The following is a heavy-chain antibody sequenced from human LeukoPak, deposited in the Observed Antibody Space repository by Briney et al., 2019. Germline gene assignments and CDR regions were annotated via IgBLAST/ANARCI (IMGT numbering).Heavy chain of an antibody. CDR1: GESFIGYL. CDR2: IDQSGIT. Sequence: SETLSLTCAVHGESFIGYLWSWIRQPPGKGLEWIGEIDQSGITNYNPSLEGRVTISVDTSNSQFSLNLTSVTAADTAFYYCARRRYFDYWGQGTLVTVSS. J-gene: IGHJ4*02. CDR3: ARRRYFDY. V-gene: IGHV4-34*01.